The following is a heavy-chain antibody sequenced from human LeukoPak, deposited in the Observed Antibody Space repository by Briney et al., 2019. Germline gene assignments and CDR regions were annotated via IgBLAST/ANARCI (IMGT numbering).Heavy chain of an antibody. Sequence: SETLSLTCTVSGGSISSSSYYWGWIRQPPGKGLEWIGSIYYSGSTYYNPSLKSRLTISVNTSKNQFSLKLSSVTAADTAVYYCARLDRHYYYYGMDVWGQGTTVTVSS. V-gene: IGHV4-39*01. J-gene: IGHJ6*02. CDR3: ARLDRHYYYYGMDV. CDR1: GGSISSSSYY. CDR2: IYYSGST.